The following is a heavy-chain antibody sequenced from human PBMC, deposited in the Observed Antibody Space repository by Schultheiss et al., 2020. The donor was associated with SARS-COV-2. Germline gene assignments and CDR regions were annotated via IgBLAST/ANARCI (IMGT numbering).Heavy chain of an antibody. CDR2: ISWNSGSI. V-gene: IGHV3-9*01. CDR1: GFTFDDYA. J-gene: IGHJ3*02. Sequence: SLRLSCAASGFTFDDYAMHWVRQAPGKGLEWVSGISWNSGSIGYADSVKGRFTISRDNAKNSLYLQMNSLRAEDTALYYCAKGLILRFLEWPLGNAFDIWGQGTMVTVSS. CDR3: AKGLILRFLEWPLGNAFDI. D-gene: IGHD3-3*01.